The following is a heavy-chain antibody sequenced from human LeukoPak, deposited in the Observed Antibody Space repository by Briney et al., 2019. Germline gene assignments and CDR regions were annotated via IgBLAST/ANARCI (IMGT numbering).Heavy chain of an antibody. Sequence: SETLSLTCTVSGGSISSSSYYWGWIRQPPGKGLECIGSIYYSGSTYYNPSLKSRVTISVDTSKNQFSLKLSSVTAADTAVYYCATAMARDAFDIWGQGTMVTVSS. V-gene: IGHV4-39*01. CDR2: IYYSGST. D-gene: IGHD5-24*01. CDR1: GGSISSSSYY. J-gene: IGHJ3*02. CDR3: ATAMARDAFDI.